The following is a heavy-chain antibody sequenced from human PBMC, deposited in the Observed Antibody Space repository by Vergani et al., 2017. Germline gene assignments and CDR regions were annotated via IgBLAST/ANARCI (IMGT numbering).Heavy chain of an antibody. V-gene: IGHV4-61*02. CDR1: GGSISSGSYY. Sequence: QVQLQESGPGLVKPSQTLSLTCTVSGGSISSGSYYWSWIRQPAGKGLEWIGRIYTSGSTNYNPSLKSRVTISVDTSKNQFSLKLSSVTAADTAVYYNARARGGYSYGYGMDVWGRGTTVTVSS. J-gene: IGHJ6*02. CDR2: IYTSGST. D-gene: IGHD5-18*01. CDR3: ARARGGYSYGYGMDV.